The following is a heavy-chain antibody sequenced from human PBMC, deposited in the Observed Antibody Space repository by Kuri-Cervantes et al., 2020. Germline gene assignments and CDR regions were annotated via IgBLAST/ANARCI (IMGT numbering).Heavy chain of an antibody. J-gene: IGHJ2*01. Sequence: GESLKISCAASGFTFSSYSMHWVRQAPGKGLEWVSSISSSSSYIYYTVSVKGRFTISRDNAKNSLNLQMNSLRAEDTAVYYCARGYWNFDLWGRGTLVTVSS. CDR2: ISSSSSYI. CDR3: ARGYWNFDL. CDR1: GFTFSSYS. V-gene: IGHV3-21*01.